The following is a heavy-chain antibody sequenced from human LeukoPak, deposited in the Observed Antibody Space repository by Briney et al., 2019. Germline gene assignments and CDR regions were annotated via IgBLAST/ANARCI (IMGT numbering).Heavy chain of an antibody. CDR1: GGSISSYY. V-gene: IGHV4-59*08. CDR2: IYYSGST. CDR3: ARHGRGYYFDY. D-gene: IGHD1-26*01. Sequence: PSETLSLTCTVSGGSISSYYWSWIRQPPGKGLEWIGYIYYSGSTNYNPSLKSRVTISVDTSKNQFSLKLSSVTAADTAVYYCARHGRGYYFDYWGQGTLVTVSS. J-gene: IGHJ4*02.